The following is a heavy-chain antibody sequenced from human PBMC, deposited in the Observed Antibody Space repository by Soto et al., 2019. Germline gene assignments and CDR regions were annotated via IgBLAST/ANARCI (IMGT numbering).Heavy chain of an antibody. D-gene: IGHD3-3*01. V-gene: IGHV3-23*01. CDR1: GFTFSSYA. CDR2: ISGSGGST. J-gene: IGHJ4*02. Sequence: PGGSLRLSCAASGFTFSSYAMSWVRQAPGKGLEWVSAISGSGGSTYYADSVKGRFTISRDNSKNTLYLQMNSLRAEDTAVYYCAIVSHLEWFYRDYFAYSSQGTLVTVSS. CDR3: AIVSHLEWFYRDYFAY.